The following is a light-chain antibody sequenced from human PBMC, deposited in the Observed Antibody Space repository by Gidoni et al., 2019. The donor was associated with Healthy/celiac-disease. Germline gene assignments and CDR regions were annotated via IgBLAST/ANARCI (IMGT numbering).Light chain of an antibody. J-gene: IGKJ1*01. Sequence: VLTQPPGTLSLSPGESATLSCRASQSVSSSYLAWYQQKPGQAPRLLIYGASSRATGIPDRFSGSGSGTDFTLTISRLEPEDFAVYYCQQYGSSPWTFGQGTKVEIK. CDR3: QQYGSSPWT. V-gene: IGKV3-20*01. CDR1: QSVSSSY. CDR2: GAS.